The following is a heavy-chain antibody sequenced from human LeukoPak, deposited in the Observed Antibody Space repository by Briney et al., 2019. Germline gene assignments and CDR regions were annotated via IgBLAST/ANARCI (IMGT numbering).Heavy chain of an antibody. V-gene: IGHV4-34*01. CDR2: INHSGST. CDR1: GGSFSGYY. Sequence: SETLSLTCAVYGGSFSGYYWSWIRQPSGKGLEWIGEINHSGSTNYNPSLKSRVTISVDTSKNQFSLKLSSVTAADTAVYYCARQKGTSFEAFDIWGQGTMVTVSS. CDR3: ARQKGTSFEAFDI. J-gene: IGHJ3*02.